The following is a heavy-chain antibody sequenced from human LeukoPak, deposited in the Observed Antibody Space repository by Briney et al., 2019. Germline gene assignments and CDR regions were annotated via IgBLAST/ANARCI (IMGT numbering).Heavy chain of an antibody. CDR2: ISGSGGST. V-gene: IGHV3-23*01. J-gene: IGHJ4*02. Sequence: GGSLRLSCAASGFTFSSYAMSWVRQAPGKGLEWVSAISGSGGSTYYADSVKGRFTISRDNSKNTLYLQMNSLTAEDTAVYYCARVKHSRGAFDYWGQGTLVTVSS. CDR3: ARVKHSRGAFDY. D-gene: IGHD2-15*01. CDR1: GFTFSSYA.